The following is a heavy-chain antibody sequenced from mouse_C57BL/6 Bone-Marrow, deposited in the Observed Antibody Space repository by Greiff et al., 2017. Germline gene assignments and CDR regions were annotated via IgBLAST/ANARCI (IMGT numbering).Heavy chain of an antibody. CDR1: GYSITSDY. CDR2: ISYSGST. D-gene: IGHD2-4*01. J-gene: IGHJ4*01. V-gene: IGHV3-8*01. CDR3: ARSDYDYETAMDY. Sequence: DVMLVESGPGLAKPSQTLSLTCSVTGYSITSDYWNWIRKFPGNKLEYMGYISYSGSTYYNPSLKSRISITRDTSKNQYYLQLNSVTTEDTATYYCARSDYDYETAMDYWGQGTSVTVSS.